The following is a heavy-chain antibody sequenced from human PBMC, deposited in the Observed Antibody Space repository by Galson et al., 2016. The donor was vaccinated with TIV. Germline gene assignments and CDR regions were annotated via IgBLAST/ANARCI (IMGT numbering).Heavy chain of an antibody. J-gene: IGHJ4*02. V-gene: IGHV3-7*01. Sequence: SLRLSCAASGFTFSNYWMSWVRQAPGKGLEWVANIKHDESEIYYVDSVKGRFSIFRDNAKNSLYLQMGSLRAEDTAVYYCAREKMSGSQFGANLDYWGPGSLVTVSS. CDR2: IKHDESEI. CDR3: AREKMSGSQFGANLDY. D-gene: IGHD1-26*01. CDR1: GFTFSNYW.